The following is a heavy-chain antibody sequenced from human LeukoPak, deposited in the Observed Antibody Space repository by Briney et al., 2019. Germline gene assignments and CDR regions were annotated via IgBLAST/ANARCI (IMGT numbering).Heavy chain of an antibody. D-gene: IGHD3-10*01. V-gene: IGHV3-23*01. CDR3: ARTYGSGGYRAFDI. J-gene: IGHJ3*02. Sequence: GGSLRLSCAASGFTLSTYAMSWVRQTPGKGLEWVAATSSSDAGTYHADSVRGRFTISRDNSKNTLYLQMNSLRAEDAAVYYCARTYGSGGYRAFDIWGQGTMVTVSS. CDR2: TSSSDAGT. CDR1: GFTLSTYA.